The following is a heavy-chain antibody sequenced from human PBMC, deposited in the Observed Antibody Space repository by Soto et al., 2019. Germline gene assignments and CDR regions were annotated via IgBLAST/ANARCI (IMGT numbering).Heavy chain of an antibody. D-gene: IGHD3-22*01. CDR3: ARGRYYYDSSAEYYFDY. J-gene: IGHJ4*02. V-gene: IGHV4-30-4*01. Sequence: QVQLQESGPGLVKPSQTLSLTCTVSGGSITSGDDYWSWIRQPPGKGLEWIGCINNSGSTYYNSSLKSRFSMSTDTSKNQFSLTLNSVTAADTAVYYCARGRYYYDSSAEYYFDYWGQGTLVTVSS. CDR2: INNSGST. CDR1: GGSITSGDDY.